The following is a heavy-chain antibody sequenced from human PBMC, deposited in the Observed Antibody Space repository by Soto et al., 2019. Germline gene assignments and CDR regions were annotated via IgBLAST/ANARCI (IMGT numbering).Heavy chain of an antibody. CDR3: ARDRGTGSFYPT. D-gene: IGHD3-10*01. J-gene: IGHJ5*02. CDR1: GASMSSGVYS. V-gene: IGHV4-30-2*01. Sequence: QLQLQESGSGLVKPSQTLSLTCAVSGASMSSGVYSWSWIRQPPGKGLEWIGYMYDTGSTYYNPSLKPRVTISADMSKNHLSLNLTSVTAADTVVYYCARDRGTGSFYPTWGQGILVTVSS. CDR2: MYDTGST.